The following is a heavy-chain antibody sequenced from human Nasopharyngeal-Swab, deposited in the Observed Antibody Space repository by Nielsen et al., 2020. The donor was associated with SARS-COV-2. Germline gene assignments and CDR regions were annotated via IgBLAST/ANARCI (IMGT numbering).Heavy chain of an antibody. CDR2: ITPSGGAT. Sequence: ASVKVSCKASGFTFNQYYMHWVRQAPGQGLEWMGVITPSGGATNYARKFQGRLTMTTDTATSTVYMELSSLRAEDAAVYYCARDSDNWAIDYWGQGTLVTVSP. J-gene: IGHJ4*02. CDR1: GFTFNQYY. CDR3: ARDSDNWAIDY. D-gene: IGHD1-1*01. V-gene: IGHV1-46*02.